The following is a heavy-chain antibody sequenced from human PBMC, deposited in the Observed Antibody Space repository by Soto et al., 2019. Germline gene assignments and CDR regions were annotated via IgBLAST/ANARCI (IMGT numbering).Heavy chain of an antibody. D-gene: IGHD5-12*01. CDR3: ERFRASLRHYYGMDV. CDR1: GGSINSGDYY. J-gene: IGHJ6*02. Sequence: PSESLSLTCTVSGGSINSGDYYWSWIRQPPGKGLEWIGEINHSGSTNYNPSLKSRVTISVDTSKNQFSLKLSSVTAADTAVYYCERFRASLRHYYGMDVWGQGTTVNVSS. CDR2: INHSGST. V-gene: IGHV4-34*01.